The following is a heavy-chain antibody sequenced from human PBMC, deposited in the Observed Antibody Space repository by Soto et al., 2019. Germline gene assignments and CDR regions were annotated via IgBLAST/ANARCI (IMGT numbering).Heavy chain of an antibody. CDR1: GFTFSSYA. D-gene: IGHD6-13*01. CDR2: ISGRGGST. J-gene: IGHJ4*02. CDR3: ARGWSDYFDY. Sequence: VQLLQSGGGLVQPGGALRLSCTASGFTFSSYAMSWVRQAPGKGLEWVSDISGRGGSTYYADSVKGRFTISRDNSKNTLYLQMNSLRAEDTAVYYCARGWSDYFDYWGQGTLVTVSS. V-gene: IGHV3-23*01.